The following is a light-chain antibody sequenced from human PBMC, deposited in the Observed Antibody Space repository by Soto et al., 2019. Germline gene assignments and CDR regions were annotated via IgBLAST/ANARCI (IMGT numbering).Light chain of an antibody. CDR2: AAS. CDR3: QQYKTYPPT. CDR1: QGIRND. Sequence: DIQMTQSPSSLSASVGDRVTITCRASQGIRNDLGWFQQKPGKAPKRLMYAASSLQSGVPSRFSGSGSGTDFTLPISSLQPEYFATYCCQQYKTYPPTFGQGTKLEIK. V-gene: IGKV1-17*01. J-gene: IGKJ2*01.